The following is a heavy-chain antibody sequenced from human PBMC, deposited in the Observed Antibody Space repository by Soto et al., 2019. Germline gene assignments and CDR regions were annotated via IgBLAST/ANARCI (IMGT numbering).Heavy chain of an antibody. CDR3: ARDSVLLWFGELYDYYYGMDV. CDR1: GYSISSGYY. D-gene: IGHD3-10*01. Sequence: SETLSLTCAVSGYSISSGYYWGWIRQPPVKGLEWIGRIYTSGSTNYNPSLKSRVTMSVDTSKNQFSLKLSSVTAADTAVYYCARDSVLLWFGELYDYYYGMDVWGQGTTVTVSS. V-gene: IGHV4-38-2*02. CDR2: IYTSGST. J-gene: IGHJ6*02.